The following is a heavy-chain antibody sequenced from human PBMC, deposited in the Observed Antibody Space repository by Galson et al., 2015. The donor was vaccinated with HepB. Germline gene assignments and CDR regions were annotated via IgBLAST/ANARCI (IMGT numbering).Heavy chain of an antibody. J-gene: IGHJ4*02. Sequence: SVKVSYKASGYTFTVNGISWVRQAPGQGLEWMGWISANSGDTKYAQNLQGRVTLTRNTSTSTAYLGLRSLRSDDTATYYCARDRDYRFDYWGQGTLVTVSS. V-gene: IGHV1-18*04. CDR1: GYTFTVNG. D-gene: IGHD4/OR15-4a*01. CDR2: ISANSGDT. CDR3: ARDRDYRFDY.